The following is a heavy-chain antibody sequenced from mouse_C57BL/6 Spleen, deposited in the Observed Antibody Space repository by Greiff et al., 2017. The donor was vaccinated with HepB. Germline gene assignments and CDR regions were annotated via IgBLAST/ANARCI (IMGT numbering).Heavy chain of an antibody. CDR3: ARPLRDAMDY. J-gene: IGHJ4*01. V-gene: IGHV1-82*01. CDR2: IYPGDGDT. Sequence: VKLMESGPELVKPGASVKISCKASGYAFSSSWMNWVKQRPGKGLEWIGRIYPGDGDTNYNGKFKGKATLTADKSSSTAYMQLSSLTSEDSAVYVCARPLRDAMDYWGQGTSVTVSS. CDR1: GYAFSSSW.